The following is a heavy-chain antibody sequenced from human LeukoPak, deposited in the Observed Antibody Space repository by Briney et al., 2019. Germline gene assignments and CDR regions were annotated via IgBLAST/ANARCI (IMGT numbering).Heavy chain of an antibody. V-gene: IGHV1-2*02. J-gene: IGHJ4*02. CDR2: INPNSGGT. D-gene: IGHD4-17*01. CDR1: GYTFTGYY. Sequence: GASVKVSCKASGYTFTGYYMHWVRQAPGQGLEWMGWINPNSGGTNYAQKFQGRVTMTRDTSISTAYMELSRLRSDDTAVYYCATGHDYGDYGQGYWGQGTLVTVSS. CDR3: ATGHDYGDYGQGY.